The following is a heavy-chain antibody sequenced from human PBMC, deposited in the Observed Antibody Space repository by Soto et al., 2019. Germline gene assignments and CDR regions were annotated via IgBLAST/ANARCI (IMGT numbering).Heavy chain of an antibody. CDR3: ARDKGYGSGTLSGYFDY. V-gene: IGHV3-33*01. J-gene: IGHJ4*02. CDR1: GFTFSSYG. D-gene: IGHD3-10*01. CDR2: IWYDGSNK. Sequence: QVQLVESGGGVVQPGRSLRLSCAASGFTFSSYGMHWVRQAPGKGLEWVAVIWYDGSNKYYADSVKGRFTISRDNSKNTLYLQMNSLRAEDTAVYYCARDKGYGSGTLSGYFDYWGQGTLVTVSS.